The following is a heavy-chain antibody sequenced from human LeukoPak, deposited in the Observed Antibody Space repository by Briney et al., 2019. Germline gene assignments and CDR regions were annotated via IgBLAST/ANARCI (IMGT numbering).Heavy chain of an antibody. Sequence: GGSLRLSCAASGFTFSSYGMHWVRQAPGKGLEWVAFIRYDGSNKYYADSVKGRFTISRDNSKNTLYLQMNSLRAEDTAVYYCAKAAFLRFLIFSDYWGQGTLVTVSS. CDR1: GFTFSSYG. CDR2: IRYDGSNK. CDR3: AKAAFLRFLIFSDY. J-gene: IGHJ4*02. V-gene: IGHV3-30*02. D-gene: IGHD3-3*01.